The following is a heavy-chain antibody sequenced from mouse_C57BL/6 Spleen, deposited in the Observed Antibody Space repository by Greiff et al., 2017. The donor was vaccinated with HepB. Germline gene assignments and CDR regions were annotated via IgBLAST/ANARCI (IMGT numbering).Heavy chain of an antibody. D-gene: IGHD2-3*01. J-gene: IGHJ3*01. CDR2: INPNNGGT. V-gene: IGHV1-18*01. Sequence: VQLKESGPELVKPGASVKIPCKASGYTFTDYNMDWVKQSHGKSLEWIGEINPNNGGTIYNQKFKGKATLTVDKSSSTAYMELRSLTSEDTAVYYCARSRYDGYYAWFAYWGQGTLVTVSA. CDR1: GYTFTDYN. CDR3: ARSRYDGYYAWFAY.